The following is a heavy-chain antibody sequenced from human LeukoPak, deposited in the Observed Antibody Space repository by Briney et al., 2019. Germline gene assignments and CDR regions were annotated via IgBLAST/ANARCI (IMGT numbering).Heavy chain of an antibody. V-gene: IGHV3-23*01. CDR1: GFTVSSNY. CDR3: AKGSPGSYLLSAFDI. D-gene: IGHD1-26*01. CDR2: ISGSGGST. Sequence: QPGGSLRLSCAASGFTVSSNYMSWVRQAPGKGLEWVSAISGSGGSTYYADSVKGRFTISRDNSKNTLYLQMNSLRAEDTAVYYCAKGSPGSYLLSAFDIWGQGTMVTVSS. J-gene: IGHJ3*02.